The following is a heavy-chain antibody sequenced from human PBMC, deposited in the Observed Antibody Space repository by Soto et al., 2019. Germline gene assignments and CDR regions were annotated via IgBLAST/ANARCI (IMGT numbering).Heavy chain of an antibody. D-gene: IGHD1-1*01. CDR2: INPDSGGT. Sequence: ASVKVSCKASGYTFTGYHMHWVRQAPGQGLEWMGWINPDSGGTNYAQKFQGWVTMTRDTSISTAYMELSRLKSGDTAVYYCAASGVSGNGGFDYWGQGTLVTVSS. CDR1: GYTFTGYH. V-gene: IGHV1-2*04. J-gene: IGHJ4*02. CDR3: AASGVSGNGGFDY.